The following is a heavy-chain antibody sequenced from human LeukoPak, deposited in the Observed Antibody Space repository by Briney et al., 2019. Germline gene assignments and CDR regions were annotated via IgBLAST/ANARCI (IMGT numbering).Heavy chain of an antibody. CDR1: GFTFSSSS. J-gene: IGHJ1*01. D-gene: IGHD6-13*01. CDR2: ISTSGGTI. CDR3: ARAGITTTGPLFQH. V-gene: IGHV3-48*01. Sequence: GGSLRLSCAASGFTFSSSSMNWVRQAPEKGLEWVSYISTSGGTIYYADSVKGRFTISRDNAKNSLYRQMDSLRAEDTAVYYCARAGITTTGPLFQHWGQGTLVTVSS.